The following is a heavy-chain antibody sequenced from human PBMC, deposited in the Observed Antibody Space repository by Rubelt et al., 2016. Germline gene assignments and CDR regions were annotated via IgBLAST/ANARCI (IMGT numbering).Heavy chain of an antibody. J-gene: IGHJ5*02. V-gene: IGHV4-34*01. CDR2: INHRGST. D-gene: IGHD5-12*01. CDR3: ARGPWLRPMRWFDP. Sequence: QVQLQQWGAGLLKPSETLSLTCAVYGGSFSGYYWSWIRQPPGKGLKWIGEINHRGSTNYNPSLKSRVPISVDTSKNQFSLKLSSVTAADTAVYYCARGPWLRPMRWFDPWGQGTLVTVSS. CDR1: GGSFSGYY.